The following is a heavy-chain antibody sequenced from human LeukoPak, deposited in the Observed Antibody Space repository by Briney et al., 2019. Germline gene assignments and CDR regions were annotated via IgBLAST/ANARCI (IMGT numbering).Heavy chain of an antibody. J-gene: IGHJ6*02. CDR1: GGSFSGYY. CDR2: INHSGST. D-gene: IGHD6-13*01. V-gene: IGHV4-34*01. Sequence: SETLSLTCAVYGGSFSGYYWSWIRQPPGKGLEWIGEINHSGSTNYNPSLKSRVTISVDTSKNQFSLKLSSVTAADTAVYYCARGVAAAGTHHYYYYGMDVWGQETTVTVSS. CDR3: ARGVAAAGTHHYYYYGMDV.